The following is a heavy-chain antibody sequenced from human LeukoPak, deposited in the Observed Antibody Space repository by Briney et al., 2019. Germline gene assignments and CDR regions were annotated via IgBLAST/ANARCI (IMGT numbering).Heavy chain of an antibody. CDR3: VRDRETTVTTLDF. J-gene: IGHJ4*02. V-gene: IGHV3-74*03. CDR2: ISGDGSST. D-gene: IGHD4-11*01. Sequence: PGGSLRLSCAASGFIFSSYWMHWVRQVPGKRLVWVSRISGDGSSTTYADSVKGRFTISRDNAKNTLCLQMSSLRAEDTAVYYCVRDRETTVTTLDFWGQGTVVTVSS. CDR1: GFIFSSYW.